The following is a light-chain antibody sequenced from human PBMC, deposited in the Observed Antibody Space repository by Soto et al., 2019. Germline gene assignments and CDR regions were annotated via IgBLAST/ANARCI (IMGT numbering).Light chain of an antibody. CDR2: DVS. CDR3: SSFTSINTRV. V-gene: IGLV2-14*03. Sequence: QSALTQPASVSGSPGQSITISCTGTSSDVGGYNYVSWYQQHPGKATKLLIYDVSNRPSGVSNRFSGSKSGNTAALTISGLQADAEADYYCSSFTSINTRVFGGRTKLTVL. J-gene: IGLJ3*02. CDR1: SSDVGGYNY.